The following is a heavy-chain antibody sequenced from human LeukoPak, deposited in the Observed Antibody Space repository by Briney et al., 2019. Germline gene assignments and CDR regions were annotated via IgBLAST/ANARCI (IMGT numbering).Heavy chain of an antibody. J-gene: IGHJ4*02. Sequence: GGSLRLSCAASGFTLSSYWMHWVRQAPGKGLVWVSRINSDGSSTSYADSVKGRFTISRDNAKNTLYLQMNSLRAEDTAVYYCARRGEGIEYDSSGYWYIYYFDYWGQGTLVTVSS. V-gene: IGHV3-74*01. D-gene: IGHD3-22*01. CDR2: INSDGSST. CDR1: GFTLSSYW. CDR3: ARRGEGIEYDSSGYWYIYYFDY.